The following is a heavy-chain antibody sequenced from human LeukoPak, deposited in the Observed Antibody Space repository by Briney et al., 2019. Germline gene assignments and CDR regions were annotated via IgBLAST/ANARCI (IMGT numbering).Heavy chain of an antibody. CDR1: GFTFNSYA. Sequence: GGSLRLSCAASGFTFNSYAMSWVRQAPGKGLEWVSGISGSGRGGSTYYADSVKGRFTISRDNSKNTLYLQMNSLRPEDTAVYYCARENSGSYYQFDCWGQGTLVTVSS. CDR2: ISGSGRGGST. D-gene: IGHD1-26*01. V-gene: IGHV3-23*01. CDR3: ARENSGSYYQFDC. J-gene: IGHJ4*02.